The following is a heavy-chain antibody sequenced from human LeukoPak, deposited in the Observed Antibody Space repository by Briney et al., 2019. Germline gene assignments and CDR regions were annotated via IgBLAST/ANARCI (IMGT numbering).Heavy chain of an antibody. CDR1: GFTFTTYT. Sequence: GGSLRLSCAASGFTFTTYTMNWVRQAPGKGLEWISYISSTSSTIEYADSVKGRFTISRDNAKNSLYLQMDSLRDEDTAVYYCARSRGNDYWGQGTLVTVSS. CDR3: ARSRGNDY. CDR2: ISSTSSTI. J-gene: IGHJ4*02. V-gene: IGHV3-48*02.